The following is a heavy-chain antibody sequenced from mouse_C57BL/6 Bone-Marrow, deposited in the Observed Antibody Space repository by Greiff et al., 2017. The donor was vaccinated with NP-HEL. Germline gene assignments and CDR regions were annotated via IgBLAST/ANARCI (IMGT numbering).Heavy chain of an antibody. CDR3: ARSGGYDAFAY. Sequence: QVQLQQPGAYLLKPGASVKLSCKASGYTFTSYWMQWVKQRPGHGPYWLGALDPSDSYTNYNQKFKGKATLTVDTSSSTAYMQLSSLTSEDSAVYYCARSGGYDAFAYWGQGTLVTVSA. CDR1: GYTFTSYW. D-gene: IGHD2-2*01. CDR2: LDPSDSYT. V-gene: IGHV1-50*01. J-gene: IGHJ3*01.